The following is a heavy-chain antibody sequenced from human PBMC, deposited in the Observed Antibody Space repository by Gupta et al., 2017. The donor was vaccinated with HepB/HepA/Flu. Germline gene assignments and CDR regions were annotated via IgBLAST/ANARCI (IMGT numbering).Heavy chain of an antibody. CDR2: ISDDGSNK. CDR1: GFPFSSYA. V-gene: IGHV3-30-3*01. J-gene: IGHJ4*02. D-gene: IGHD5-18*01. CDR3: ARGKQRFDY. Sequence: QVQLVESGGGVVQPGRSLRLSCAASGFPFSSYAMHWVRQAPGKGLEWVAVISDDGSNKYYADSVKGRFTISRDNSKNTLYLQMNSLRAEDTAVYYCARGKQRFDYWGQGTLVTVSS.